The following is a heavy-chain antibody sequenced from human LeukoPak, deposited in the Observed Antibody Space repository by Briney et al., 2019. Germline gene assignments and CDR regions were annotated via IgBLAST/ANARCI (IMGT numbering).Heavy chain of an antibody. Sequence: GSLRLSCVASGFIFNNYWMSWVRQAPGKGLEWVANIKQDGSEKYYVDSVKGRFTISRDNAKNSLYLQMNSLRAEDTAVYYCARAGYYDSSGYVVDYWGQGTLVTVSS. J-gene: IGHJ4*02. CDR2: IKQDGSEK. CDR1: GFIFNNYW. D-gene: IGHD3-22*01. V-gene: IGHV3-7*03. CDR3: ARAGYYDSSGYVVDY.